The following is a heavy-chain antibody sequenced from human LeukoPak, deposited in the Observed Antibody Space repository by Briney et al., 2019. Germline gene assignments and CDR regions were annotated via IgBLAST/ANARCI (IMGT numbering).Heavy chain of an antibody. Sequence: PGGSLRLSCAASGFTISSYWMHWVRQAPGKGLVWVSHVNSDGSNTNYADSVKGRFTISRDNAKNTLYLQMNSLRAEDTAVYYCARDVLDRPNGAFDIWGQGTMVTVSS. CDR3: ARDVLDRPNGAFDI. CDR2: VNSDGSNT. D-gene: IGHD3-3*02. V-gene: IGHV3-74*01. CDR1: GFTISSYW. J-gene: IGHJ3*02.